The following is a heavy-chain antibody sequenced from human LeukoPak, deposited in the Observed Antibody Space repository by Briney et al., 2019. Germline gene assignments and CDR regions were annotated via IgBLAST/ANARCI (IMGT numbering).Heavy chain of an antibody. Sequence: ASVKVSCKASGYTFTSYAMNWVRQAPGQGLEWMGWINTNTGNPTHAQGFTGRFVFSLDTSVSTAYLQISSLKAEDTAVYYCARSPYDFWSGYYDDYWGQGTLVTVSS. J-gene: IGHJ4*02. CDR2: INTNTGNP. V-gene: IGHV7-4-1*02. D-gene: IGHD3-3*01. CDR1: GYTFTSYA. CDR3: ARSPYDFWSGYYDDY.